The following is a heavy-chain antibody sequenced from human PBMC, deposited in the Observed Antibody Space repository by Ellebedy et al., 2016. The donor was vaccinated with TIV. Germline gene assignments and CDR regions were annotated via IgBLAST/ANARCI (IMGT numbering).Heavy chain of an antibody. V-gene: IGHV3-9*01. J-gene: IGHJ6*02. CDR2: ISWNSGSI. CDR1: GFTFDDYA. CDR3: ATDRMVRGGKYGMDV. D-gene: IGHD3-10*01. Sequence: SLKISCAASGFTFDDYAMHWVRQAPGKGLEWVSGISWNSGSIGYADSVKGRFTISRDNAKNSLYLQMNSLRAEDTAVYYCATDRMVRGGKYGMDVWGQGTTVTVSS.